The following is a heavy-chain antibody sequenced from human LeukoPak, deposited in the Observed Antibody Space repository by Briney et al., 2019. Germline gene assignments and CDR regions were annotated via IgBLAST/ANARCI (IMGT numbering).Heavy chain of an antibody. CDR1: GGSISSSY. CDR2: IYYSGNT. Sequence: SETLSLTCTVSGGSISSSYWSWIRQPPGKGLEWIGYIYYSGNTNYNPSLKSRGTISVDTSKNQFSLKLTSVTAADTAVYYCARLSTAAGSSTHWGQGTLVTVSS. J-gene: IGHJ4*02. CDR3: ARLSTAAGSSTH. V-gene: IGHV4-59*01. D-gene: IGHD6-13*01.